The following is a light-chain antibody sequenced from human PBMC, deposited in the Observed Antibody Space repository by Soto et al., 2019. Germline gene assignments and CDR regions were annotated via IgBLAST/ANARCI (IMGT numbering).Light chain of an antibody. CDR2: DAS. CDR1: QSVSSSY. CDR3: QQRR. V-gene: IGKV3D-20*02. Sequence: EIVLTQSPGTLSLSPGERATLSCSASQSVSSSYLAWYQQKPGQAPRLLIYDASNRATGIPARFSGSGSGTDFTLTISSLEPEDFAVYYCQQRRFGGGTKVDIK. J-gene: IGKJ4*01.